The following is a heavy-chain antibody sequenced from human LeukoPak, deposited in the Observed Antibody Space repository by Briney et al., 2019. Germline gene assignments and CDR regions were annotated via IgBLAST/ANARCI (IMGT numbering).Heavy chain of an antibody. CDR3: AKDTWNGVPAAIWWYFDY. D-gene: IGHD2-2*01. J-gene: IGHJ4*02. Sequence: PGRSLRLSCAASGFTFSSYAMHWVRQAPGKGLEWVAVISYDGSNKYYADSVKGRFTISRDNSKNTLYLQMNSLRAEDTAVYYCAKDTWNGVPAAIWWYFDYWGQGTLVTVSS. V-gene: IGHV3-30-3*01. CDR2: ISYDGSNK. CDR1: GFTFSSYA.